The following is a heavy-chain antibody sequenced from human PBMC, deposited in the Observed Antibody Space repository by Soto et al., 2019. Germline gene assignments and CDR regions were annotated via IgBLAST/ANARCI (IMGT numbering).Heavy chain of an antibody. D-gene: IGHD2-15*01. CDR2: IHYSGST. V-gene: IGHV4-59*11. CDR3: ARGGWSTDV. Sequence: PSDTLSLTCTISGASISSLYWSWVRQPPGKGLEWIGYIHYSGSTNYNPSLKSRVTILVDTSKNQFSLRLSSVTAADTAVYYCARGGWSTDVWGQGTTVTVSS. CDR1: GASISSLY. J-gene: IGHJ6*02.